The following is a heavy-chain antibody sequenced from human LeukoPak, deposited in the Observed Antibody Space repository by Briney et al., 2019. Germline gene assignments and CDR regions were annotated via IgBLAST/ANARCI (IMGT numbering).Heavy chain of an antibody. CDR2: IRSKANSYAT. CDR1: GFTFSGSA. V-gene: IGHV3-73*01. D-gene: IGHD3-22*01. J-gene: IGHJ4*02. Sequence: PGGSLRLSCAASGFTFSGSAMHWVRQASGKGLEWVGRIRSKANSYATACAASVKGRFTISRDDSKNTAYLQMNSLKTEDTAVYYCSVVIADGHWGQGTLVTVSS. CDR3: SVVIADGH.